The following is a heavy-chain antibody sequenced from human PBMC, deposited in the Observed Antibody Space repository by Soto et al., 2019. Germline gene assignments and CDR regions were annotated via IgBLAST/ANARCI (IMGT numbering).Heavy chain of an antibody. J-gene: IGHJ6*02. CDR1: GGSISSGGYY. V-gene: IGHV4-31*02. D-gene: IGHD3-10*01. Sequence: LCGGSISSGGYYWSWIRQHPGKGLEWIGYIYYSGSTYYNPSLKSRVTISVDTSKNQFSLKLSSVTAADTAVYYCARASPYYGSPHGMDVWGQGTTVTVSS. CDR3: ARASPYYGSPHGMDV. CDR2: IYYSGST.